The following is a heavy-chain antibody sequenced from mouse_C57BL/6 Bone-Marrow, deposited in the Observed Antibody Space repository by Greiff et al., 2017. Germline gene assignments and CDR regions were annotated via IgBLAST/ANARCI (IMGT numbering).Heavy chain of an antibody. J-gene: IGHJ3*01. V-gene: IGHV7-1*01. CDR1: GFTFSDFY. CDR2: SRNKANDYTT. CDR3: ARDLYDYAFAY. Sequence: EVKLVESGGGLVQSGRSLRLSCATSGFTFSDFYMEWVRQAPGKGLEWIAASRNKANDYTTEYSASVKGRFIVSRDTSQSILYLQMNALRAEDTAIYYCARDLYDYAFAYWGQGTLVTVSA. D-gene: IGHD2-4*01.